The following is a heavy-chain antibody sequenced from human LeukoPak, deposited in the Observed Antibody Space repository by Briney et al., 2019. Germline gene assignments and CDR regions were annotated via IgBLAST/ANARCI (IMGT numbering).Heavy chain of an antibody. D-gene: IGHD4-17*01. CDR2: INRDGTSI. Sequence: GGSLRLSCAASGFTFSTYWMHWVRQAPGKGLVWVSRINRDGTSITYADSVKGRFTISRDNSKNTLYLQMNSLRAEDTAVYYCARDAYGDYSFDYWGQGTLVTVSS. J-gene: IGHJ4*02. CDR1: GFTFSTYW. CDR3: ARDAYGDYSFDY. V-gene: IGHV3-74*01.